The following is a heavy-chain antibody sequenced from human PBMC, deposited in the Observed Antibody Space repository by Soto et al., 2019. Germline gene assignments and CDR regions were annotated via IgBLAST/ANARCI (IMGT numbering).Heavy chain of an antibody. CDR3: GRDTSGLDY. V-gene: IGHV1-46*03. CDR2: INPNGGNT. CDR1: GYTFASHY. J-gene: IGHJ4*02. Sequence: QVQLVQSGAEVKKPGASVKVSCQASGYTFASHYIHWVRQAPGQGLEWMGVINPNGGNTRYAQRFQDRLTLTPDTPTNTVYLDLSSLSSDDTAVYYCGRDTSGLDYWGQGALVTVAS.